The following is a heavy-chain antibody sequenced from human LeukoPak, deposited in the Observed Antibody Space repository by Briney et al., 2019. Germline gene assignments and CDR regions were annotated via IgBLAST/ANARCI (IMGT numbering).Heavy chain of an antibody. Sequence: PSETLSLTCNVSGASMSNYYWVWIRQPPGKGLERIGSIYHSGTTYSGSTYYNPSLKSRVTISLDTSKNQFSLKVGSMTAADTAVYYCARSVEGYCSGGSCYSYYYYMDVWGKGTTVTVSS. V-gene: IGHV4-39*07. D-gene: IGHD2-15*01. CDR2: IYHSGTTYSGST. J-gene: IGHJ6*03. CDR1: GASMSNYY. CDR3: ARSVEGYCSGGSCYSYYYYMDV.